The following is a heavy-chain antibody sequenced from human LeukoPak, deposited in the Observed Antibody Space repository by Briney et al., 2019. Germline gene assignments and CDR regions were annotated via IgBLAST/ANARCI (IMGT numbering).Heavy chain of an antibody. J-gene: IGHJ5*02. V-gene: IGHV3-74*01. CDR2: INSDGSST. CDR1: GFTFSSYW. CDR3: ARGRGYDWFDP. D-gene: IGHD5-18*01. Sequence: GGSLRLSCAASGFTFSSYWMHWVRHAPGKGLVWVSRINSDGSSTSYADSVKGRFTISRDNAKNTLYLQMNSLRAEDTAVYYCARGRGYDWFDPWGQGTLVTVSP.